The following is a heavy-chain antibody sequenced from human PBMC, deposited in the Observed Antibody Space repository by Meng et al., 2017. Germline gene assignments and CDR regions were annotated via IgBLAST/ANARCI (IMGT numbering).Heavy chain of an antibody. CDR1: GVSFSVYY. V-gene: IGHV4-34*01. J-gene: IGHJ1*01. D-gene: IGHD6-13*01. Sequence: VPLQQWCAGLLTPSEALSLTSAVYGVSFSVYYWSSIRQPPGKGLEWIGEINHSGITNYNPSLKSRVTISVDTSKTQFSLKLSTVTAADTAVYYCARGGYSSSGGSRYEYFQHWGQGTLVTVSS. CDR3: ARGGYSSSGGSRYEYFQH. CDR2: INHSGIT.